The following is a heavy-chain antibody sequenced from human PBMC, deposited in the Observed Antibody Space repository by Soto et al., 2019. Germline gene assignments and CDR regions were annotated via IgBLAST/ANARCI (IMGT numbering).Heavy chain of an antibody. J-gene: IGHJ3*02. CDR3: AKGGYYSLFDI. CDR2: ISGSGGRT. CDR1: GFPFSSYA. D-gene: IGHD3-16*01. V-gene: IGHV3-23*01. Sequence: EMQLLESGGGLVQPGGSLRLSCVASGFPFSSYAMSWVRQTPGKGLEWVSGISGSGGRTYYADSVKGRFTISRDNSNNTRSLPMHILRVEDTAVYFCAKGGYYSLFDIWGQGTMVTVSA.